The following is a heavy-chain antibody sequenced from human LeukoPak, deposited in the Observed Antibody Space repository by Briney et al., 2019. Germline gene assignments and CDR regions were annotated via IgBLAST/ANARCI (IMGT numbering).Heavy chain of an antibody. CDR1: GYTFTGYY. V-gene: IGHV1-2*02. CDR3: ARERRYSGSYAPLADFDY. Sequence: ASVKVSCKASGYTFTGYYMHWVRQAPGQGLEWMGWINPNSGGTNYAQKFQGRVTMTRDTSISTAHMELSRLRSDDTAVYYCARERRYSGSYAPLADFDYWGQGTLVTVSS. D-gene: IGHD1-26*01. J-gene: IGHJ4*02. CDR2: INPNSGGT.